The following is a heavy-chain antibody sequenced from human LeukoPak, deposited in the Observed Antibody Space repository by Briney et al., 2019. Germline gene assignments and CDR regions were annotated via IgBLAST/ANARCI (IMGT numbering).Heavy chain of an antibody. CDR2: IYHSGST. CDR3: ATNVYYCMDV. V-gene: IGHV4-4*02. CDR1: GGSISSSTNW. Sequence: SETLSLTCAVSGGSISSSTNWWRWVRQAPGKGLEWIGEIYHSGSTNDNPCLKSQITISVDKSQNQFSLNVNSLTAADTAVYYCATNVYYCMDVWGKGTTVTVSS. J-gene: IGHJ6*03.